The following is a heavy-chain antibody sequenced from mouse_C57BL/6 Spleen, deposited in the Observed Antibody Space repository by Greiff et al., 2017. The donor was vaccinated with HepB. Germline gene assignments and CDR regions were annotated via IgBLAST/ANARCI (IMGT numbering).Heavy chain of an antibody. J-gene: IGHJ1*03. CDR1: GYTFTDYN. CDR2: INPNNGGT. Sequence: EVQLQQSGPELVKPGASVKIPCKASGYTFTDYNMDWVKQSHGKSLEWIGDINPNNGGTIYNQKFKGKATLTVDKSSSTAYMELRSLKSEDTAVYYCASRGYGSSYGWYFDVWGKGTTVTVSS. CDR3: ASRGYGSSYGWYFDV. D-gene: IGHD1-1*01. V-gene: IGHV1-18*01.